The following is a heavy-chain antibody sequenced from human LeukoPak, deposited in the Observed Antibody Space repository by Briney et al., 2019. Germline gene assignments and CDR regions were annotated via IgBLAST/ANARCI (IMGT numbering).Heavy chain of an antibody. CDR3: ARELVGATTHWYFDL. J-gene: IGHJ2*01. CDR1: GGSISSYY. D-gene: IGHD1-26*01. V-gene: IGHV4-4*07. CDR2: IYTSGST. Sequence: SSETLSFTCTVSGGSISSYYWSWIRQPAGKGLEWIGRIYTSGSTNYNPSLKSRVTMSVDTSKNQFSLKLSSVTAADTAVYYCARELVGATTHWYFDLWGRGTLVTVSS.